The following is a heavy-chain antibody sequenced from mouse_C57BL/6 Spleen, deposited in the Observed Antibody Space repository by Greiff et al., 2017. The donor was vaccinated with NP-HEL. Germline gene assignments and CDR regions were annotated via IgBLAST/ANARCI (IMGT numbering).Heavy chain of an antibody. CDR1: GFNIKDYY. D-gene: IGHD1-1*01. J-gene: IGHJ2*01. CDR3: TTTYYYGCSYYFDY. Sequence: EVQLQQSGAELVRPGASVKLSCTASGFNIKDYYMHWVKQRPEQGLEWIGRIDPEDGDTEYAPKFQGKATMTADTSSNTAYLQLSSLTSEDTAGYYCTTTYYYGCSYYFDYWGQGTTLTVSS. V-gene: IGHV14-1*01. CDR2: IDPEDGDT.